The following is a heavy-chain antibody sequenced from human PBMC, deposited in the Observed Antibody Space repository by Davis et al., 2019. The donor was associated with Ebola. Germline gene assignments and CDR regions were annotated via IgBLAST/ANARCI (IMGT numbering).Heavy chain of an antibody. J-gene: IGHJ4*02. V-gene: IGHV1-3*01. CDR1: GFTLTNYA. CDR2: VHGGNGNT. CDR3: ARASFGYNSGWYADY. Sequence: ASVKVSCKASGFTLTNYAIHWVRQAPGQRLEWMGWVHGGNGNTKYSQKFEGGVIITTDTSASTVYLDLTSLRSEDTAVFYCARASFGYNSGWYADYWGPGSLVTVSS. D-gene: IGHD6-19*01.